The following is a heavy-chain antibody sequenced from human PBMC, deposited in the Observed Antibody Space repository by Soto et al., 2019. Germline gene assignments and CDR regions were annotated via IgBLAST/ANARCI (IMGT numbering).Heavy chain of an antibody. CDR2: ISYDSSNK. CDR3: AKLVIGYCSGNTCDDY. D-gene: IGHD2-15*01. V-gene: IGHV3-30*18. J-gene: IGHJ4*02. Sequence: PGGSLRLSCASSGFTFSYGIHWLRQAPSKGLEWVAYISYDSSNKFYGDSVKGRFTISRDNSKNTQFLQMNSLRAEDTAVYYCAKLVIGYCSGNTCDDYWGQGTLVTVSS. CDR1: GFTFSYG.